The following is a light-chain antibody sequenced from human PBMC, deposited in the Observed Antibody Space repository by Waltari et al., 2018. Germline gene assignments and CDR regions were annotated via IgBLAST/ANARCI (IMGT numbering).Light chain of an antibody. J-gene: IGLJ3*02. V-gene: IGLV1-44*01. CDR3: ATWDARLTNVL. CDR1: NSNIGSSN. CDR2: SHD. Sequence: QSVLTQPPSASGAPGQRVTISCSGSNSNIGSSNVTWYQQGPGTAPRLLIYSHDQRPSGVPDRFSGSKSGTSASLAISGLQSEDEADYYCATWDARLTNVLFGGGTKVTVL.